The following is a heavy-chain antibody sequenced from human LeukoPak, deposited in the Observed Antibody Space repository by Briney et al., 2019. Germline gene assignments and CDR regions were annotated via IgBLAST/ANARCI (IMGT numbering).Heavy chain of an antibody. CDR2: ISYDGSNK. V-gene: IGHV3-30*04. CDR3: AKDSSGDAFDI. CDR1: GFTFSSYA. Sequence: GGSLRLSCAASGFTFSSYAMHWVRQAPGKGLEWVAVISYDGSNKYYADSVKGRFTISRDNSKNTLYLQMNSLRAEDTAVYYCAKDSSGDAFDIWGQGTMATVSS. J-gene: IGHJ3*02. D-gene: IGHD5-12*01.